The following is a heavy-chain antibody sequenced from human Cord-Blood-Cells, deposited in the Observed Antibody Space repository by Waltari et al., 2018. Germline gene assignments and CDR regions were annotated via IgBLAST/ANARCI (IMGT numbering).Heavy chain of an antibody. CDR3: ARDYYDSSGYYYYYYGMDV. J-gene: IGHJ6*02. CDR1: GGTFSSYS. V-gene: IGHV1-69*12. Sequence: QVQLVQSGAEVKKPGSSVKVSCKASGGTFSSYSISWVRQAPGQGLEWMGGIIPSVGTANYAQKFQGGVTITADESTSTAYMELSSLRSEDTAVYYCARDYYDSSGYYYYYYGMDVWGQGTTVTVSS. D-gene: IGHD3-22*01. CDR2: IIPSVGTA.